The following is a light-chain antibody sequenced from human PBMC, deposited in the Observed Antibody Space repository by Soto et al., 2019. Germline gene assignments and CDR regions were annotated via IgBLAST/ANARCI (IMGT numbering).Light chain of an antibody. V-gene: IGKV3-20*01. J-gene: IGKJ1*01. CDR3: QHYGSSPQT. CDR1: QSVDSSF. Sequence: EIVLTQSPGTLSLSPGERATLSCRASQSVDSSFLAWYQQKPGQAPRLLIYGASSRATGIPDRFSGSGSGTDFTLTISRLEPEDFAVYYCQHYGSSPQTFGQGTKVEIK. CDR2: GAS.